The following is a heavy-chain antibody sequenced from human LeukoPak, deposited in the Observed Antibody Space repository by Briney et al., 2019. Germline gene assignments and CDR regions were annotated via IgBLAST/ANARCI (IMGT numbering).Heavy chain of an antibody. V-gene: IGHV4-39*07. Sequence: PSETLSLTCTASGGSISSSRFYGGWIRQPPGKGLEWIASIYYSGSTYYNPSLKSRVTISVDTSKNQFSLKLSSVTAADTAVYYCARDQWLLRGGDHDAFDIWGQGTMVTVSS. CDR1: GGSISSSRFY. J-gene: IGHJ3*02. CDR2: IYYSGST. CDR3: ARDQWLLRGGDHDAFDI. D-gene: IGHD6-19*01.